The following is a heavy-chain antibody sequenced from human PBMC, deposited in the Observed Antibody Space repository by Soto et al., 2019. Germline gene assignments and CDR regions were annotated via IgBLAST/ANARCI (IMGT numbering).Heavy chain of an antibody. Sequence: ASVKVSCKASGYTFTSYAMHWVRQAPGQRLEWMGWINAGNGNTKYSQKFQGRVTITRDTSASTAYMELSSLRSEDTAVYYCARVYSSTRYYYMDVWGKGTTVTVSS. CDR3: ARVYSSTRYYYMDV. V-gene: IGHV1-3*01. D-gene: IGHD2-15*01. CDR1: GYTFTSYA. J-gene: IGHJ6*03. CDR2: INAGNGNT.